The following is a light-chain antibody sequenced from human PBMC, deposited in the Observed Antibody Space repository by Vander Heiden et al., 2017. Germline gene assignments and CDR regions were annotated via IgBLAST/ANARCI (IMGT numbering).Light chain of an antibody. CDR2: DAS. CDR3: QQDNSYPFT. Sequence: DIQMTQSPSTLSASVGDRVTITCRASQSISSWLAWYKQKPGKAPKLLIEDASSLESGVPSRFSGSGSGTEFTRTISSLRPDDFATYYCQQDNSYPFTFGHGTKVDIK. CDR1: QSISSW. V-gene: IGKV1-5*01. J-gene: IGKJ3*01.